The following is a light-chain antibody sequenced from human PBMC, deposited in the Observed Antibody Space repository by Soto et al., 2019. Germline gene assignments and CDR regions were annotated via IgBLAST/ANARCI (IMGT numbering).Light chain of an antibody. CDR2: GAS. CDR3: QQRNNWRDT. Sequence: EIVLTQSPGTLSLSPGERATLSPRASQSVSSNYLAWYQKKPGQDPRLLIYGASSRATGIPDRFSGSGSGTDFNLTISRLETEDFAVYDCQQRNNWRDTFGQGTRLEIK. CDR1: QSVSSNY. J-gene: IGKJ5*01. V-gene: IGKV3D-20*02.